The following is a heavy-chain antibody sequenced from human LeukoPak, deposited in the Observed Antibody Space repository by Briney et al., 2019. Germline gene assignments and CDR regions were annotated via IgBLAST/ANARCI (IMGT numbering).Heavy chain of an antibody. Sequence: PGGSLRLSCAASGFTFSGYWMSWVRQAPGRGLEWLANIRQDGIEKYYVESVKGRFTISRDNAKNSLYLQMNSLRAEDTAVYYCARLWESALDNWGQGTLVTVSS. J-gene: IGHJ4*02. CDR2: IRQDGIEK. V-gene: IGHV3-7*01. CDR1: GFTFSGYW. CDR3: ARLWESALDN. D-gene: IGHD3-16*01.